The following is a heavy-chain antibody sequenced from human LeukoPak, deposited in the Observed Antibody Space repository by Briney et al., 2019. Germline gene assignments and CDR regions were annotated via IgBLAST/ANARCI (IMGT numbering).Heavy chain of an antibody. J-gene: IGHJ4*02. V-gene: IGHV3-30*03. D-gene: IGHD4-11*01. CDR2: ISYDGSNK. Sequence: GRSLRLSCAASGFTFSSYGMHWVRQAPGKGLEWVAVISYDGSNKYYADSVKGRFTISRDNSKNTLYLQMNSLRAEDTAVYYCARLQATCFDYWGQGTLVTVSS. CDR3: ARLQATCFDY. CDR1: GFTFSSYG.